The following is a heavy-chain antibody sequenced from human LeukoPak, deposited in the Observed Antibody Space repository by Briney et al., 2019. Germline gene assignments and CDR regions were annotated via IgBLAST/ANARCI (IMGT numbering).Heavy chain of an antibody. V-gene: IGHV3-30-3*01. Sequence: GGSLRLSCAASEFTFSIYAMNWVRQAPGKGLEWVAVISYDGGNKYYADSVKGRFTISRDNSKNTLYLQMNSLRAEDTAVYYCARDSGTHLFDYWGQGILVTVSS. D-gene: IGHD2-2*01. CDR2: ISYDGGNK. J-gene: IGHJ4*02. CDR3: ARDSGTHLFDY. CDR1: EFTFSIYA.